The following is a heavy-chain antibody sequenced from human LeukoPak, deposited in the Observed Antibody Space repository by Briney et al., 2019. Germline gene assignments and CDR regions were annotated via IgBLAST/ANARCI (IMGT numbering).Heavy chain of an antibody. CDR2: IDPSDSYT. D-gene: IGHD2-2*01. V-gene: IGHV5-10-1*01. Sequence: GGSLQISCKGSGYSFTSYWISWVRQMPGKGLEWMGRIDPSDSYTNYSPSFQGHVTISADKSISTAYLQWSSLKASDTAMYYCARLYLDIVVVPAAMYPVDYWGQGTLVTVSS. CDR3: ARLYLDIVVVPAAMYPVDY. CDR1: GYSFTSYW. J-gene: IGHJ4*02.